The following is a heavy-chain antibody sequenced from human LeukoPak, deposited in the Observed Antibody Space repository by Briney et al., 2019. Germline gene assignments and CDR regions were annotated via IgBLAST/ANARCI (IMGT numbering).Heavy chain of an antibody. CDR3: AATDCSGGSCYFYYYYGMDV. CDR1: GFTFSSYA. D-gene: IGHD2-15*01. V-gene: IGHV3-30-3*01. CDR2: ISYDGSNK. Sequence: GGSLRLSCAASGFTFSSYAMHWVRQAPGKGLEWVAVISYDGSNKYYADSVKGRFTISRDNSKNTLYLQMNSLRAEDTAVYYCAATDCSGGSCYFYYYYGMDVWGQGTTVTVSS. J-gene: IGHJ6*02.